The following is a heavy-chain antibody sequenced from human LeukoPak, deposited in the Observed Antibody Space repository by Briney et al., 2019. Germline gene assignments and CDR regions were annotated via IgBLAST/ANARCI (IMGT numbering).Heavy chain of an antibody. J-gene: IGHJ6*03. CDR2: LYHSGAA. D-gene: IGHD1/OR15-1a*01. Sequence: SETLSLTCTVSGDSISNYYWTWIRQTPGKGLEWIGNLYHSGAADYNPFLKTRVTTSIDTSKDQFSLSLRSSTAADTAVYFCARLGKTYYMDVWGTGTTVTVSS. V-gene: IGHV4-59*08. CDR3: ARLGKTYYMDV. CDR1: GDSISNYY.